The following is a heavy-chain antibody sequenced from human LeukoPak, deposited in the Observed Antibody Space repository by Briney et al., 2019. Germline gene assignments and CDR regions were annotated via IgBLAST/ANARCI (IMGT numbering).Heavy chain of an antibody. CDR3: ARGLDYGDYESWFDP. Sequence: PSETLSLTCTVSGGSISSGGYYWSWIRQHPGKGLKWIGYIYYSGSTYYNPSLKSRVTISVDTSKNQFSLKLSSVTAADTAVYYCARGLDYGDYESWFDPWGQGTLVTVSS. D-gene: IGHD4-17*01. CDR2: IYYSGST. CDR1: GGSISSGGYY. J-gene: IGHJ5*02. V-gene: IGHV4-31*03.